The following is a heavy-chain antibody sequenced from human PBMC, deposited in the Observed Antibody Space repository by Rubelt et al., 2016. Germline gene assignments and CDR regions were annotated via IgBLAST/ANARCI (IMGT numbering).Heavy chain of an antibody. CDR2: ISTDSAYI. CDR1: GFIFSSYS. J-gene: IGHJ4*02. CDR3: ARDHNWAFDY. V-gene: IGHV3-21*01. Sequence: EVQLVESGGGLVQPGGSLRLSCAAPGFIFSSYSMNWVRQAPGKGLEWVSAISTDSAYIYYTNSVKGRFTISRDNAKSSLYLQMNSLRAEDTAVYYCARDHNWAFDYWGQGALVTVSS. D-gene: IGHD1-20*01.